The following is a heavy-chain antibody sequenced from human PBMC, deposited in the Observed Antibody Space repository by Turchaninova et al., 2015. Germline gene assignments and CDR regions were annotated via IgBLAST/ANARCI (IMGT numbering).Heavy chain of an antibody. Sequence: QVTLKESGPALVKPTQTLTLTCTFSGFSLSTTGIRIIWLRQPPGKALEWLARIDWDDDKFYSTSLKTRLNISKDTSRNQVVLTMTNMDPVDTATYYCARINGYMYYFDYWGQGTLVTVSS. V-gene: IGHV2-70*04. D-gene: IGHD5-24*01. CDR3: ARINGYMYYFDY. CDR2: IDWDDDK. CDR1: GFSLSTTGIR. J-gene: IGHJ4*02.